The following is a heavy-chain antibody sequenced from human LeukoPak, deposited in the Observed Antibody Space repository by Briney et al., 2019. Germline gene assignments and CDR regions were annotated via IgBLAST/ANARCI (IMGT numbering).Heavy chain of an antibody. J-gene: IGHJ3*02. CDR3: ARDPKRGGDI. D-gene: IGHD3-10*01. CDR2: INSDGSST. V-gene: IGHV3-74*01. CDR1: GFTFDDYG. Sequence: GGSLRLSCATSGFTFDDYGLSWVRQAPGKGLVWVSRINSDGSSTSYADSVKGRFTISRDNAKNTLYLQMNSLRAEDTAVYYCARDPKRGGDIWGQGTMVTVSS.